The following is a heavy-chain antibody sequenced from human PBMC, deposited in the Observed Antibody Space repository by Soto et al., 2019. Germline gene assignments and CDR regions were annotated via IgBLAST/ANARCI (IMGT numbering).Heavy chain of an antibody. D-gene: IGHD3-22*01. CDR1: GDSVSNSGYY. Sequence: QVQLQESGSGLVKPSQTLSLTCTVSGDSVSNSGYYWSWIRQPPGKALEWTGFIYDSGTTFYNPSLRSRITLSVDKSKNQFSLKLNSVTAADTAIYYCARYSWLPMRRLRDAFDVWGQGTMVTVSS. CDR2: IYDSGTT. CDR3: ARYSWLPMRRLRDAFDV. J-gene: IGHJ3*01. V-gene: IGHV4-31*03.